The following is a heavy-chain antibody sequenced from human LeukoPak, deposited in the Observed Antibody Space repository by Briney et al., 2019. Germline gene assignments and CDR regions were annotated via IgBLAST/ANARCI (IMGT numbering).Heavy chain of an antibody. CDR1: GGTFSSYA. Sequence: ASVTVSCKASGGTFSSYAISWVRQAPGQGLEWMGGIIPIFGTANYAQKFQGRVTITADESTSTAYMELSSLRSEDTAVYYCARGSGGGGSADYWGQGTLVTVSS. D-gene: IGHD2-8*02. J-gene: IGHJ4*02. V-gene: IGHV1-69*01. CDR2: IIPIFGTA. CDR3: ARGSGGGGSADY.